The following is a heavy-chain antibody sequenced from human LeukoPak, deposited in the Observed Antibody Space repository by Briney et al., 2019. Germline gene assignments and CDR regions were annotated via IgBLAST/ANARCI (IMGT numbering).Heavy chain of an antibody. V-gene: IGHV4-59*01. Sequence: SETRSLTRTVSGGSISPYFWSWMRQTPGKGLEWIGYISYTGSTNYNPALKSRVTISVDTSKNQFSLQLTSVTAADTAVYYCARDDYRGVTNFDPWGQGTLVTVSS. J-gene: IGHJ5*02. CDR2: ISYTGST. D-gene: IGHD3-10*01. CDR3: ARDDYRGVTNFDP. CDR1: GGSISPYF.